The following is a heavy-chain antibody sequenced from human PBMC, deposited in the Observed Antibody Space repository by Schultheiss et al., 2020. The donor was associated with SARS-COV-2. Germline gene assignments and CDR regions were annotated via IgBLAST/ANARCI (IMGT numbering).Heavy chain of an antibody. CDR2: IHTSFGSP. D-gene: IGHD6-13*01. V-gene: IGHV7-4-1*02. Sequence: ASVKVSCKASGGTFSSYTISWVRQAPGQGLEWMGRIHTSFGSPTYAQGLTGRFVFSVDTSVSTAYLQISALEAEDTAVYYCARTIVIAGTMDIWGQGTTVTVSS. J-gene: IGHJ6*02. CDR1: GGTFSSYT. CDR3: ARTIVIAGTMDI.